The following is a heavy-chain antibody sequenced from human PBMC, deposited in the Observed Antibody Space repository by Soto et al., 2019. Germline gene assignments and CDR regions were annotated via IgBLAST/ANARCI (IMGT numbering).Heavy chain of an antibody. Sequence: GGSLRLSCSASGFTFSSYAMHWVRQAPGRGLEYVSAISSNGGSTYYADSVKGRFTISRDNSKNTLYLQMSSLRAEDTAVYYCVSGVVVINLDYWGQGTLVTVSS. CDR2: ISSNGGST. V-gene: IGHV3-64D*06. CDR1: GFTFSSYA. CDR3: VSGVVVINLDY. D-gene: IGHD3-22*01. J-gene: IGHJ4*02.